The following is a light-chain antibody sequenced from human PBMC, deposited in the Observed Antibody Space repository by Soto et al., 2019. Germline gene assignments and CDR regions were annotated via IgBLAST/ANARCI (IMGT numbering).Light chain of an antibody. J-gene: IGKJ4*01. CDR2: AAS. CDR3: QQANSFPLT. V-gene: IGKV1-12*01. Sequence: DIQLTQSPSTLSASVGDRVTITCRASQGINKWFAWYQQKPGEAPQLLISAASTLRSGVPSRFSGSGSGTDFILTIRNLQPEDFETYFCQQANSFPLTFGGGTKVDIK. CDR1: QGINKW.